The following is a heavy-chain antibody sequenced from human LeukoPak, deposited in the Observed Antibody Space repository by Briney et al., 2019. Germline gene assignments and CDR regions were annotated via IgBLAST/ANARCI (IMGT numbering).Heavy chain of an antibody. J-gene: IGHJ5*02. D-gene: IGHD6-6*01. CDR2: INPSGGST. V-gene: IGHV1-46*01. Sequence: ASVKVSCKAPGYTXTSYYMHWVRQAPGQGLEWMGIINPSGGSTSYAQKFQGRVTMTRDTSTSTVYMELSSLRSEDTAVYYCARDGGGQLVRNWFDPWGQGTLVTVSS. CDR3: ARDGGGQLVRNWFDP. CDR1: GYTXTSYY.